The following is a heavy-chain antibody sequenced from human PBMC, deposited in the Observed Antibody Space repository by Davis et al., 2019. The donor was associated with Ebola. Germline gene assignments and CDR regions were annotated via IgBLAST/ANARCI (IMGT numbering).Heavy chain of an antibody. D-gene: IGHD6-19*01. J-gene: IGHJ4*02. V-gene: IGHV4-39*07. Sequence: SETLSLTCTVSGGSISSSSYYWSWIRQPPGKGLEWIGEINHSGSTNYNPSLKSRVTISVDTSKNQFSLKLSSVTAADTAVYYCARGKGSSGLLEDWGQGTLVTVSS. CDR1: GGSISSSSYY. CDR3: ARGKGSSGLLED. CDR2: INHSGST.